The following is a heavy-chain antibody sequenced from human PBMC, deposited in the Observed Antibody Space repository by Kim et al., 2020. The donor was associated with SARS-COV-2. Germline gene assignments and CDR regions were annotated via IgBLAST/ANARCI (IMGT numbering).Heavy chain of an antibody. V-gene: IGHV3-23*01. CDR3: AKLAVWAYGSGSYYIGGPPELNYFDY. Sequence: GGSLRLSCAASGFTFSSYAMSWVRQAPGKGLEWVSAISGSGGSTYYADSVKGRFTISRDNSKNTLYLQMNSLRAEDTAVYYCAKLAVWAYGSGSYYIGGPPELNYFDYWGQGTLVTVSS. CDR1: GFTFSSYA. D-gene: IGHD3-10*01. CDR2: ISGSGGST. J-gene: IGHJ4*02.